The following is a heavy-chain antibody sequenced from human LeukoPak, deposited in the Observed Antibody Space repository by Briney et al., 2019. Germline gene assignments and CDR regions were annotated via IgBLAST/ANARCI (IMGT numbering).Heavy chain of an antibody. CDR3: ARGYYDILTGYFSTGYFDL. J-gene: IGHJ2*01. Sequence: SETLSLTCTVSGGSISSYYWSWIRQPPGKGLEWIGYIYYSGSTNYNPSLKSRVTISVDTSKNQFSLKLSSVTAADTAVYYCARGYYDILTGYFSTGYFDLWGRGTLVTVSS. CDR1: GGSISSYY. CDR2: IYYSGST. V-gene: IGHV4-59*01. D-gene: IGHD3-9*01.